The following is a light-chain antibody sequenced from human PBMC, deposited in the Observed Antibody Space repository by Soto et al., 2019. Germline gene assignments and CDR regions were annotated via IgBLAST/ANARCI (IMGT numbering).Light chain of an antibody. CDR3: QQYHNWPPIT. CDR2: GAS. V-gene: IGKV3-15*01. Sequence: EIVRTQSPDTLSVSPGERATLSCRASQRISSKLAWYQQKHGQAPRLLIYGASTRAAGVPARFSGSESGTEFTPIISSLQSEDFAFYYCQQYHNWPPITFGQGTRLEIK. CDR1: QRISSK. J-gene: IGKJ5*01.